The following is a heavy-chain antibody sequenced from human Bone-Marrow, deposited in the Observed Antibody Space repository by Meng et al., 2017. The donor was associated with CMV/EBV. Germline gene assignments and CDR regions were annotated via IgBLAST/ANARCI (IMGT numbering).Heavy chain of an antibody. J-gene: IGHJ4*02. CDR2: ISDSGRIM. Sequence: GESLKISCAASGFTFSRYEMNWVRQAPGKGLEWVSYISDSGRIMYADSVKGRFTISRDNARNSLFLQMNSLRVEDTAVYYCARDNSVVASDYWGQGTLVTVSS. CDR3: ARDNSVVASDY. D-gene: IGHD2-15*01. V-gene: IGHV3-48*03. CDR1: GFTFSRYE.